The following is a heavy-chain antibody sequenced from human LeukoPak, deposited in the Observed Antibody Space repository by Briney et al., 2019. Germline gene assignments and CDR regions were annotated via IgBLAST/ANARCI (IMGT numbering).Heavy chain of an antibody. J-gene: IGHJ4*02. CDR2: ISYDGSNK. V-gene: IGHV3-30-3*01. CDR1: GFTFSSYA. D-gene: IGHD3-10*01. Sequence: GGSLRLSCAASGFTFSSYAMHWVRQAPGKGLEWVAVISYDGSNKYYADSVKGRFTISRDNSKNTLYLRMNSLRAEDTAVYYCARVPIWFGESPHFDYWGQGTLVTVSS. CDR3: ARVPIWFGESPHFDY.